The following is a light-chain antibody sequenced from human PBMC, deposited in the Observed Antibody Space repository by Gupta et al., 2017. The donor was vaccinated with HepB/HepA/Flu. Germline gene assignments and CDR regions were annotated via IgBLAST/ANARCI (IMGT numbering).Light chain of an antibody. J-gene: IGLJ1*01. CDR1: SSNIGNDN. CDR2: KSY. CDR3: VGWDGSLSGYV. Sequence: QSVLIQPPSASGTPGQRVTISCSGSSSNIGNDNVYWYQQLPETAPKLLIYKSYQRPSGVSYRFSGSKSGTSASLAISGLRSEDEADYYCVGWDGSLSGYVFGTGTKVTVL. V-gene: IGLV1-47*01.